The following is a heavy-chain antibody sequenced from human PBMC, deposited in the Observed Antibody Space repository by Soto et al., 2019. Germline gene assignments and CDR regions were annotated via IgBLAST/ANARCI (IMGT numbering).Heavy chain of an antibody. Sequence: GGSLRLFCTASGFTFGDYAMSWFRQAPGKGLEWVGFIRSKAYGGTTEYAASVKGRFTISRDDSKSIAYLQMNSLKTEDTAVYYCTRVRGSSWYGPPDYWGQGTLVTVSS. CDR3: TRVRGSSWYGPPDY. V-gene: IGHV3-49*03. J-gene: IGHJ4*02. D-gene: IGHD6-13*01. CDR2: IRSKAYGGTT. CDR1: GFTFGDYA.